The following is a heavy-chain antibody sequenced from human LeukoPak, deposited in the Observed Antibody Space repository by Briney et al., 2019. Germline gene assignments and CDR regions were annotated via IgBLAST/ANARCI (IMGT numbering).Heavy chain of an antibody. CDR3: AKGGPCSSTSCSTQNFDY. V-gene: IGHV3-7*03. D-gene: IGHD2-2*01. CDR2: IKQDGSEK. J-gene: IGHJ4*02. CDR1: GFTFSSYW. Sequence: GGSLRLSCAASGFTFSSYWMSWVRQAPGKGLEWVANIKQDGSEKYYVDSVKGRFTISRDNAKNSLYLQMNSLRAEDTALYYCAKGGPCSSTSCSTQNFDYWGQGTLVTVSS.